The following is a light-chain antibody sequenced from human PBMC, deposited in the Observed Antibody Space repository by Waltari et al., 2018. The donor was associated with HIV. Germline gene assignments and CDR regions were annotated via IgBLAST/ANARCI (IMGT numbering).Light chain of an antibody. J-gene: IGKJ1*01. V-gene: IGKV1-27*01. Sequence: DIQMTQSPSSLSASVGDRVTITCRASQGVNNYLAWYQQRPGTVPKLLIYAASTLRSGVPSRFSGSGSGTDFTLTISSLRPEDVATYYCQKYDGAPWTFGQGTKVEV. CDR3: QKYDGAPWT. CDR2: AAS. CDR1: QGVNNY.